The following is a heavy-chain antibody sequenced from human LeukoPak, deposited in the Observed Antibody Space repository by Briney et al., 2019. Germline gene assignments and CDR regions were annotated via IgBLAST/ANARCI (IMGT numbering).Heavy chain of an antibody. Sequence: KPSETLSLTCTVSGDSISSTSYYWDWIRQPPGKGLEWIGSIYNSGTTYYNPSLKSRVTISVDTSKNQFSLKVSSVTAADTAVYYCARHRPRNDIVVVPAASLRYYYMDVWGKGTTVTVSS. CDR1: GDSISSTSYY. CDR2: IYNSGTT. J-gene: IGHJ6*03. D-gene: IGHD2-2*01. CDR3: ARHRPRNDIVVVPAASLRYYYMDV. V-gene: IGHV4-39*01.